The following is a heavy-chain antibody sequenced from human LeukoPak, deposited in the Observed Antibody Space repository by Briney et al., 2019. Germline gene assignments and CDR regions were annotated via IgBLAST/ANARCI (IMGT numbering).Heavy chain of an antibody. D-gene: IGHD3-10*01. J-gene: IGHJ6*02. V-gene: IGHV4-59*01. CDR3: ARHGSWYRGGSGSQYGMDV. Sequence: MTSETLSLTCTVSGGSISSYYWSWIRQPPGKGLEWIGYIYYSGSTNYNPSLKSRLTMSVDTSKNQFSLRLSSLTPADTAVYYCARHGSWYRGGSGSQYGMDVWGQGTTVTVSS. CDR2: IYYSGST. CDR1: GGSISSYY.